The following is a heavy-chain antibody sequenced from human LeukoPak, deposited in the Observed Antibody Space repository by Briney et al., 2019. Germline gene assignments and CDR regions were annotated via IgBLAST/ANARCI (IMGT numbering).Heavy chain of an antibody. V-gene: IGHV1-69*06. CDR3: ARAGLVRGVIGDAFDI. CDR2: IIPIFGTA. CDR1: GGTFSSYA. Sequence: SVKVSCKASGGTFSSYAISWVRQAPGQGLEWMGGIIPIFGTANYAQKFQGRVTITADKSTSTAYMELSSLRSEDTAVYYCARAGLVRGVIGDAFDIWGQGTMVTVSS. D-gene: IGHD3-10*01. J-gene: IGHJ3*02.